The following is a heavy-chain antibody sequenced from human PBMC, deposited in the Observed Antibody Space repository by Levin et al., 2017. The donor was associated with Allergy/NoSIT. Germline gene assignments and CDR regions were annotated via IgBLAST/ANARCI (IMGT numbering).Heavy chain of an antibody. D-gene: IGHD2-8*01. J-gene: IGHJ6*02. V-gene: IGHV1-69*01. CDR1: GGTFSSYA. CDR2: IIPIFGTA. Sequence: KISCKASGGTFSSYAISWVRQAPGQGLEWMGGIIPIFGTANYAQKFQGRVTITADESTSTAYMELSSLRSEDTAVYYCARPREDIVLMVYGTYYGMDVWGQGTTVTVSS. CDR3: ARPREDIVLMVYGTYYGMDV.